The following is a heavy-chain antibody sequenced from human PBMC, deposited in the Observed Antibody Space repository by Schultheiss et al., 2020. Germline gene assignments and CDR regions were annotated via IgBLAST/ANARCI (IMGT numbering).Heavy chain of an antibody. CDR2: ISSSGSTI. Sequence: GGSLRLSCAASGFTFSSYEMNWVRQAPGKGLEWVSYISSSGSTIYYADSVKGRFTISRDNAKNSLYLQMNSLRAEDTAVYYCARDFFVLPWNADYYYYYGMDVWGQGTTVNVSS. J-gene: IGHJ6*02. D-gene: IGHD1-1*01. CDR1: GFTFSSYE. CDR3: ARDFFVLPWNADYYYYYGMDV. V-gene: IGHV3-48*03.